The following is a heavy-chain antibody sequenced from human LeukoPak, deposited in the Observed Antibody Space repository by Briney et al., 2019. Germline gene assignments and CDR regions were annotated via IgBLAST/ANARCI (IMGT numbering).Heavy chain of an antibody. J-gene: IGHJ4*02. CDR3: ARGRTAGSSSCSIH. V-gene: IGHV7-4-1*02. Sequence: GASVKVSCKASGYTFTSYYMHWVRQAPGQWLEWMGWINTNTGNPTYAQGFTGRFVFSLDTSVSTAYLQISSLKAEDTAVYYCARGRTAGSSSCSIHWGQGTLVTVSS. CDR1: GYTFTSYY. CDR2: INTNTGNP. D-gene: IGHD6-13*01.